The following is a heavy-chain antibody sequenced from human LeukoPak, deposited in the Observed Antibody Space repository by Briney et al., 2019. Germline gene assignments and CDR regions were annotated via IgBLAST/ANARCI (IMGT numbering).Heavy chain of an antibody. Sequence: GGSLRLSCAASGFTFSDYYMSWIRQAPGKGLEWVSYISNSGSNTYYADSVKGRFTISRDNGKNSLYLQMNSLRAEDTAVYYCAREASGYSYGLDAFDIWGQGTMVTVSS. CDR2: ISNSGSNT. CDR3: AREASGYSYGLDAFDI. CDR1: GFTFSDYY. J-gene: IGHJ3*02. V-gene: IGHV3-11*04. D-gene: IGHD5-18*01.